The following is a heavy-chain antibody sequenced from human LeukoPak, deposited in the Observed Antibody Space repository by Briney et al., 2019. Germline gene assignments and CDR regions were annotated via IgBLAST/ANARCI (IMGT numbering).Heavy chain of an antibody. CDR2: IYYSGST. V-gene: IGHV4-39*07. CDR3: ARYDSSGTYH. D-gene: IGHD3-22*01. J-gene: IGHJ5*02. Sequence: WVRQAPGKGLEWIGSIYYSGSTYYNPSLKSRVTISVDTSKNQFSLKLSSVTVADTAVYYCARYDSSGTYHWGQGTLVTVSS.